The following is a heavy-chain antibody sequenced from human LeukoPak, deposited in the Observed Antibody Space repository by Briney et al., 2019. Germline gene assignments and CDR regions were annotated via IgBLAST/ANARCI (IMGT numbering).Heavy chain of an antibody. J-gene: IGHJ2*01. CDR1: GFSLRTRGMR. V-gene: IGHV2-70*04. Sequence: SGPTLVNPTQTLTLTYTFSGFSLRTRGMRVSWIRQPPGKALEWLARIDWDDDKFYSTSLKSRLTIPKDPSKNQVVLTMTNIDPVDTATYYCARMPDIGSSYWYFDLWGRGTLVTVSS. CDR3: ARMPDIGSSYWYFDL. D-gene: IGHD5-12*01. CDR2: IDWDDDK.